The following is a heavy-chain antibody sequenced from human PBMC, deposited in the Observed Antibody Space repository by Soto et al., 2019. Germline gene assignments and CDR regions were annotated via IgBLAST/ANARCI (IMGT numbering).Heavy chain of an antibody. CDR2: ISTNGGST. V-gene: IGHV3-64D*06. CDR1: GFTFSSYA. CDR3: VKGEYYYDSSGYYPFAY. Sequence: GGSLRLSCSASGFTFSSYAMRWVRQAPGKGLEYVSSISTNGGSTHYADSVKGRFTISRDNSKNTQYLQMSSLRADDTAVYYCVKGEYYYDSSGYYPFAYWGQGTLVTVSS. D-gene: IGHD3-22*01. J-gene: IGHJ4*02.